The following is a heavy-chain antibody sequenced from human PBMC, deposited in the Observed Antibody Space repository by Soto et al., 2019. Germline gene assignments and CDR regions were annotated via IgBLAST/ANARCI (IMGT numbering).Heavy chain of an antibody. Sequence: QITLNESGPTLVKPTQTLTLTCTFSGFSLSTRDVGVGWIRQPPGEALEWLGVVYWDDSKTYNPSLEIRLTTTKDTSKNQVVLRMTKMDPVDTAPYYCAHCRGGVASFWGQGTLVTVSS. V-gene: IGHV2-5*02. J-gene: IGHJ4*02. CDR2: VYWDDSK. CDR1: GFSLSTRDVG. CDR3: AHCRGGVASF. D-gene: IGHD2-2*01.